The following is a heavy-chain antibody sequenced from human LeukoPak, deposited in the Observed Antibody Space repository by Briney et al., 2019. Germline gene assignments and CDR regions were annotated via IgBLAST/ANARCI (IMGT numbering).Heavy chain of an antibody. CDR3: ARGRRDGYKGPWYFDL. D-gene: IGHD5-24*01. CDR2: INHSGST. Sequence: SETLSLTCAVYGGSFSGYYWSWIRQPPGKGLEWIGEINHSGSTNYNPSLKSRVTISVDTSKNQFSLKLSSVTAADTAVYYCARGRRDGYKGPWYFDLWGRGTLVTVFS. J-gene: IGHJ2*01. V-gene: IGHV4-34*01. CDR1: GGSFSGYY.